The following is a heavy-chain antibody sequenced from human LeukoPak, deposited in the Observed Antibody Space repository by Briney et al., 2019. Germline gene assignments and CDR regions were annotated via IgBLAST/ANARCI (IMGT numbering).Heavy chain of an antibody. CDR2: INHVGTT. J-gene: IGHJ4*02. CDR1: GGSFSGYY. D-gene: IGHD3-10*01. CDR3: GRARWDDSGIYVDS. Sequence: SETLSLTCAVYGGSFSGYYWSWIRQSPGKGLEWIGEINHVGTTNHNPSLKSRVTISLDTSKNQFSLHLTSVAAAGTAVYSRGRARWDDSGIYVDSWSQGTLCSVSS. V-gene: IGHV4-34*01.